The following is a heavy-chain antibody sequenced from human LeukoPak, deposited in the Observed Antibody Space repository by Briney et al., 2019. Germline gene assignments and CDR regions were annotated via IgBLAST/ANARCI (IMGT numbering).Heavy chain of an antibody. V-gene: IGHV3-66*01. Sequence: GGSLRLSCAASGFTVSSNYMGWVRQAPGKGLEWVSIIYRVGSTFYADSVEGRFTISRDNSKNTLYLQMNSLRVEDMAIYYCARDGGNNSWYGMDVWGQGTTVTVSS. J-gene: IGHJ6*02. D-gene: IGHD4-23*01. CDR2: IYRVGST. CDR1: GFTVSSNY. CDR3: ARDGGNNSWYGMDV.